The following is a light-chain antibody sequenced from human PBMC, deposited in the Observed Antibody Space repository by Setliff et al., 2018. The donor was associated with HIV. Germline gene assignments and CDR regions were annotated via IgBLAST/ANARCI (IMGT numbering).Light chain of an antibody. V-gene: IGLV3-25*03. Sequence: SYELTQPPSVSVSPGQTARITCSGDALPKQYAYWYQQKPGQAPVLVIYKDSERPSGIPERFSGSSSGTTATLTISGVQAEDEADYYCQSADSIGILYVFGTGTKVTVL. CDR1: ALPKQY. CDR2: KDS. CDR3: QSADSIGILYV. J-gene: IGLJ1*01.